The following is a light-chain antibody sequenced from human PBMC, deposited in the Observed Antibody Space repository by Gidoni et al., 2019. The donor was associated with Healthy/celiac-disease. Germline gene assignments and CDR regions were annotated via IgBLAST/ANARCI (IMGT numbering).Light chain of an antibody. J-gene: IGKJ2*01. CDR1: QSISSW. V-gene: IGKV1-5*03. Sequence: DIQMTQSPSTLSASVGARVTITCRASQSISSWLAWYQQKPGKAPKLLIYKASSLESGVPSRFSGSGSGTEFTLTISSLQPDDFATYYCQQYNSYSTFXQXTKLXIK. CDR2: KAS. CDR3: QQYNSYST.